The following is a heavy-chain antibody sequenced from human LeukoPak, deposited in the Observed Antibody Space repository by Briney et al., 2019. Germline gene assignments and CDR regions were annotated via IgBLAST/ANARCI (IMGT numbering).Heavy chain of an antibody. V-gene: IGHV3-30-3*01. CDR1: GFTVSSNY. CDR2: ISYDGSNK. J-gene: IGHJ4*02. D-gene: IGHD3-10*01. Sequence: PGGSLRLSCAASGFTVSSNYMSWVRQAPGKGLEWVAVISYDGSNKYYADSVKGRFTISRDNSKNTLYLQMNSLRAEDTAVYYCARDEKLLWFGELEYWGQGTLVTVPS. CDR3: ARDEKLLWFGELEY.